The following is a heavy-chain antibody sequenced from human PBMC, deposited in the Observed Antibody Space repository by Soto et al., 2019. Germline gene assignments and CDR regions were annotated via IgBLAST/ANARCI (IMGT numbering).Heavy chain of an antibody. Sequence: EVQLVESGGGLVKPGGSLRLSCAASGFIFSNAWMSWVRQAPGKGLEWVGLIKKKADGGTTDYAAPQKGRFTISRDDSKNTLYLQMSSLKTEDTAVYYCRTQWLDWGQGTLVTVSS. CDR1: GFIFSNAW. D-gene: IGHD6-19*01. CDR2: IKKKADGGTT. CDR3: RTQWLD. J-gene: IGHJ4*02. V-gene: IGHV3-15*01.